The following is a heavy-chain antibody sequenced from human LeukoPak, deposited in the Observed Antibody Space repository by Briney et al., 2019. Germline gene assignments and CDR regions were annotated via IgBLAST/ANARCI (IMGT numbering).Heavy chain of an antibody. CDR1: GLTFSSYA. Sequence: GSLRLSCAASGLTFSSYAMSWVRQAPGKGLEWVSAISGSAGSTYYADSVKGRFIISRDSSKYTLYLQMNSLRAEDTAIYYCAKAVTRGYYYMDVWGKGTTVTVSS. D-gene: IGHD3-10*01. CDR3: AKAVTRGYYYMDV. CDR2: ISGSAGST. V-gene: IGHV3-23*01. J-gene: IGHJ6*03.